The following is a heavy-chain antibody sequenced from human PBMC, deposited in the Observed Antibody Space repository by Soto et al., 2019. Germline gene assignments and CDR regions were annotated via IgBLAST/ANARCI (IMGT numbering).Heavy chain of an antibody. CDR3: ARLDLAYYGLDV. Sequence: QLQLQESGPGLVKPSATLSLTCSVSGASIDSKSYYWAWIRQPPGKGLEWIGNIFYAGDTYYSPSLXIXXTISVDLSQNQFSLRLSSVTAADTALYYCARLDLAYYGLDVWGQGATILVSS. J-gene: IGHJ6*02. CDR2: IFYAGDT. D-gene: IGHD3-9*01. V-gene: IGHV4-39*01. CDR1: GASIDSKSYY.